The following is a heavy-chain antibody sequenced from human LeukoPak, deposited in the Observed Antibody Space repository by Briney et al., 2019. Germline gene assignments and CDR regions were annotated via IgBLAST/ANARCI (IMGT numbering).Heavy chain of an antibody. CDR3: TSHAAFDP. Sequence: PGGSLRLSCVASGFTFNNAWMNWVRQAPGKGLEWVGRIKSKNVGGTTDYAAPVKGRFTISRGDSKNTVYLQMNSLKIEDTAVYYCTSHAAFDPWGQGTLVTVSS. J-gene: IGHJ5*02. V-gene: IGHV3-15*01. CDR1: GFTFNNAW. CDR2: IKSKNVGGTT.